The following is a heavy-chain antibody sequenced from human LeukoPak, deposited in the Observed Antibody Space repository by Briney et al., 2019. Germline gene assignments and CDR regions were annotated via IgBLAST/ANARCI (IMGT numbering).Heavy chain of an antibody. Sequence: PSETLSLTCTVSGVSLGSVSSYWTWIRQPPGKGRDWIEYYYHSGGPKNIPSLKSRVTIPLDTPKNQFSLRLSSVTAAETAVYYCARDSRHPYYYGLDVWGQGTTVTVSS. CDR3: ARDSRHPYYYGLDV. V-gene: IGHV4-61*01. CDR2: YYHSGGP. CDR1: GVSLGSVSSY. J-gene: IGHJ6*02.